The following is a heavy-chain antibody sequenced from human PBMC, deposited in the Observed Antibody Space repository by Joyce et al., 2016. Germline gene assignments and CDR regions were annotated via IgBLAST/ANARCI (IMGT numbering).Heavy chain of an antibody. CDR3: ARGRLSGGAHRTNTLDI. CDR2: INSVGNT. Sequence: QVQIQQWGAGLLKPSETLSLTCTVSDASFSAYYWHWIRQSPGKGLEWIGDINSVGNTDYNPSLQSRVTISVDTSQNRISLNLASVTAADTAVYFCARGRLSGGAHRTNTLDIWGQGTMVTVSS. V-gene: IGHV4-34*01. J-gene: IGHJ3*02. CDR1: DASFSAYY. D-gene: IGHD1-26*01.